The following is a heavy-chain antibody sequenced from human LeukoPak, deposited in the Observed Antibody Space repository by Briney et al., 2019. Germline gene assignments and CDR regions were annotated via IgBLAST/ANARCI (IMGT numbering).Heavy chain of an antibody. CDR1: GYTFTSYG. CDR3: ARHYYTAFGDGGWFDP. J-gene: IGHJ5*02. CDR2: ISAYNGNT. V-gene: IGHV1-18*01. D-gene: IGHD3-10*01. Sequence: ASVKISCKASGYTFTSYGISWVRQAPGQGLEWMGWISAYNGNTNYAQKLQGRVTMTTDTSTSTAYMELRSLRSDDTAVYYCARHYYTAFGDGGWFDPWGQGTLVTVSS.